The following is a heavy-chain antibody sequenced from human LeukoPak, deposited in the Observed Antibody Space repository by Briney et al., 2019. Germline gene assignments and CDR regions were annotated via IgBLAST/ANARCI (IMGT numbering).Heavy chain of an antibody. CDR2: ISGSGGST. Sequence: QPGGSLRLSCAASGFTFSSYAMSWVRQAPGKGLEWVSAISGSGGSTYYADSVKGRFTISRDNSKNTLYLQMNSLRAEDTAVYYCATPLWFGELWGAFDYWGQGILVTVSS. CDR3: ATPLWFGELWGAFDY. V-gene: IGHV3-23*01. D-gene: IGHD3-10*01. CDR1: GFTFSSYA. J-gene: IGHJ4*02.